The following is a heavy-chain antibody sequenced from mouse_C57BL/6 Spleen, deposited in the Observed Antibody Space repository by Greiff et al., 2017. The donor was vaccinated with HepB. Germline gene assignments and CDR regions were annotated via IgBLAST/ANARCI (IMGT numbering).Heavy chain of an antibody. CDR3: ASHYGSSYPFDY. V-gene: IGHV1-50*01. CDR1: GYTFTSYW. J-gene: IGHJ2*01. D-gene: IGHD1-1*01. CDR2: IDPSDIYT. Sequence: VQLQQPGAELVKPGASVKLSCKASGYTFTSYWMQWVKQRPGQGLEWIGEIDPSDIYTNYNQKFKGKATLTVDTSSSTAYMQLSSLTSEDSAVYYCASHYGSSYPFDYWGQGTTLTVSS.